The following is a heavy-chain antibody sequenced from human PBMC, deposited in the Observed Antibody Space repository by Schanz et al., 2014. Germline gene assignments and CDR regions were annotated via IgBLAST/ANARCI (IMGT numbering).Heavy chain of an antibody. V-gene: IGHV3-48*01. Sequence: EVQLLESGGGLVQPGGSLRLSCLASGFAFSSYGMNWLRQAPGKGLEWVSYISGSSRTIYYADSMKGRFTISRDNAKNSVFLQMNSLRAEDTAVYYCVRDSFFAFDYWGQGTLVTVSS. D-gene: IGHD3-3*01. CDR2: ISGSSRTI. CDR1: GFAFSSYG. J-gene: IGHJ4*02. CDR3: VRDSFFAFDY.